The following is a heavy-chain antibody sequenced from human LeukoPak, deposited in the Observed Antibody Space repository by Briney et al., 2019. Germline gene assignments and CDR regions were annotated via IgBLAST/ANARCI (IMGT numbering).Heavy chain of an antibody. J-gene: IGHJ6*03. CDR2: IYYSGST. CDR1: GGSISSHY. D-gene: IGHD6-13*01. Sequence: SETLSLTCTVSGGSISSHYWSWIRQPPGKGLEWIGYIYYSGSTNYNPSLKSRVTISVDTSKNQFSLKLSSVTAADTAVYYCARSLAAAGPQNYYYYYMDVWGKGTTVTVSS. CDR3: ARSLAAAGPQNYYYYYMDV. V-gene: IGHV4-59*11.